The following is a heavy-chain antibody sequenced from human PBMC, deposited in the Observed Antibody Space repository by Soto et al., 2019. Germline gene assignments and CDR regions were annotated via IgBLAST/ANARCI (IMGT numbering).Heavy chain of an antibody. Sequence: SETLSLTCTVSGGSISSGDYYWSWIRQPPGKGLEWIGYIYYSGSTYYNPSLKSRVTISVDTSKNQFSLKLSSVTAADTAVYYCARIDIVVVPDATHFGYWGQGTLVTVSS. V-gene: IGHV4-30-4*01. D-gene: IGHD2-2*01. CDR2: IYYSGST. J-gene: IGHJ4*02. CDR1: GGSISSGDYY. CDR3: ARIDIVVVPDATHFGY.